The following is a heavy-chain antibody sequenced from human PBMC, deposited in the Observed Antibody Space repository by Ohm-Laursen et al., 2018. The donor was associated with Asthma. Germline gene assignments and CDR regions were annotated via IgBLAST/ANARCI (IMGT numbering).Heavy chain of an antibody. Sequence: SLRLSCAASGFPFNISWMAWVRQVPGKGLEWVANIKPGGIANAYLDSVRGRFTTSKDNGKNSLYLQMHSLRGEDTALYYCARDSGWNALDLWGQGTLVSVS. CDR1: GFPFNISW. J-gene: IGHJ5*02. V-gene: IGHV3-7*05. D-gene: IGHD1-1*01. CDR2: IKPGGIAN. CDR3: ARDSGWNALDL.